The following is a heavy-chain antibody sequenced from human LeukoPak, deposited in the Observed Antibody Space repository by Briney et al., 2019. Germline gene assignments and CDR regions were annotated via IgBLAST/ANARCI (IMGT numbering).Heavy chain of an antibody. Sequence: ASVKVSCKASGYTFTSYYMHWVRQAPGQGLEWMGIINPSGGSTSYAQKFQGRVTMTRDTSTSTVYMELSSLRSEDTAVYYCARDSTVTTPYNWFDSWGQGTLVTVPS. D-gene: IGHD4-17*01. J-gene: IGHJ5*01. V-gene: IGHV1-46*01. CDR1: GYTFTSYY. CDR3: ARDSTVTTPYNWFDS. CDR2: INPSGGST.